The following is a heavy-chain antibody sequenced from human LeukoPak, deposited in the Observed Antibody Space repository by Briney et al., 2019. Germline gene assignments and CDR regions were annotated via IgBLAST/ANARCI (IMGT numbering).Heavy chain of an antibody. D-gene: IGHD5-18*01. CDR3: VRGGGYSYGPFDY. CDR1: GFTFSSYW. V-gene: IGHV3-7*01. J-gene: IGHJ4*02. Sequence: GGSLRLSCAASGFTFSSYWMSWVRQAPGKGLEWVANIKQDGSEKYYVDSVKGRFTISRDNAKNSLYLQMNSLRAEDTAVYYCVRGGGYSYGPFDYWGQGTLVPVSS. CDR2: IKQDGSEK.